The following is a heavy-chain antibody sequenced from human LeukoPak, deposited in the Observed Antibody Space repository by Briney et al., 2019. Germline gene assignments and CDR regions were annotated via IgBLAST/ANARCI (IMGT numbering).Heavy chain of an antibody. CDR1: GFTFSSYG. D-gene: IGHD3-10*01. V-gene: IGHV3-33*06. CDR3: AKTMDRGDIPSPLDY. Sequence: GGSLRLSCAASGFTFSSYGMHWVPQAPGKGLEWVAVIWYDGSNKYYADSVKGRFTISRDNSKNTLYLQMNSLRAEDTAVYYCAKTMDRGDIPSPLDYWGQGTLVTVSS. CDR2: IWYDGSNK. J-gene: IGHJ4*02.